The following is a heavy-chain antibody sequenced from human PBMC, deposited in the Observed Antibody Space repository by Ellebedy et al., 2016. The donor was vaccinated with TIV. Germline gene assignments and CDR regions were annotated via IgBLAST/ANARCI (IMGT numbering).Heavy chain of an antibody. J-gene: IGHJ4*02. CDR1: GFTFNSYG. Sequence: GESLKISXAGYGFTFNSYGMHWVRQAPGKGPEWVAVMSYDGSNEYYADSVKGRFTISRDNSKNTLFLQMNSLRVEDAAVYYCARSTRIGTTGAYFDNWGQGTLVAVSS. D-gene: IGHD1-1*01. CDR3: ARSTRIGTTGAYFDN. V-gene: IGHV3-30*03. CDR2: MSYDGSNE.